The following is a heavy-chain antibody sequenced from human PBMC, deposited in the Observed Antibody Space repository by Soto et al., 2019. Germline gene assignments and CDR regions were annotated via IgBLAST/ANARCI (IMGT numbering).Heavy chain of an antibody. J-gene: IGHJ5*02. V-gene: IGHV1-3*01. CDR2: INAGNGNT. D-gene: IGHD2-21*02. CDR1: GYTFTSYA. CDR3: ARIETGRVVTRPNWLDP. Sequence: ASVKVSCKASGYTFTSYAMHWVRQAPGERLEWMGWINAGNGNTKYSQKFQDRVTITRDTSASTAYMELSSLRSEDTAVYYCARIETGRVVTRPNWLDPWGQGTLVTVSS.